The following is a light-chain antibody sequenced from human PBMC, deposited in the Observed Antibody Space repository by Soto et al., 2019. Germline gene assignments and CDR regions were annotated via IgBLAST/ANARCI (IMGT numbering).Light chain of an antibody. CDR3: QQRSTWIT. J-gene: IGKJ5*01. V-gene: IGKV3-11*01. CDR1: QSVSGY. CDR2: DAS. Sequence: EIVLTQSPSTLSLSPGERATLSCRASQSVSGYVAWYQQKPGQAPRLLIYDASNRATGIPARLSGSGSGTDFTLTISSLEPEDFAVYYCQQRSTWITFGQGTRLEIK.